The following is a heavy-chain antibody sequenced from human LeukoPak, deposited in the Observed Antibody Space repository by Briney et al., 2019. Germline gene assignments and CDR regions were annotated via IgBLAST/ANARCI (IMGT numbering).Heavy chain of an antibody. Sequence: SQTLSLTCTVSGGSISSGSYYWRWLRQPAGKGLEWIGSIYTRGSTNYTPSLKSRVTISVDTSKNQFSLKLSSVTAADAAVYYCARESLGDSSGYYLLNYFDYWGQGTLVTVST. CDR2: IYTRGST. D-gene: IGHD3-22*01. CDR1: GGSISSGSYY. V-gene: IGHV4-61*02. J-gene: IGHJ4*02. CDR3: ARESLGDSSGYYLLNYFDY.